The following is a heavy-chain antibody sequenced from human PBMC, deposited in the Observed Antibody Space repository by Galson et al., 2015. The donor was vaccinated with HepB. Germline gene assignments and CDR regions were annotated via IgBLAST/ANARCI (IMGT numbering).Heavy chain of an antibody. CDR2: ISWNSGSI. CDR1: GFTFDDYA. J-gene: IGHJ4*02. CDR3: AKDVDYGSGSNYYFDY. D-gene: IGHD3-10*01. V-gene: IGHV3-9*01. Sequence: SLRLSCAASGFTFDDYAMHWVRQAPGKGLEWVSGISWNSGSIGYADSVKGRFTISRDNAKNSLYLQMNSLRAEDTALYYCAKDVDYGSGSNYYFDYWGQGTLVTVSS.